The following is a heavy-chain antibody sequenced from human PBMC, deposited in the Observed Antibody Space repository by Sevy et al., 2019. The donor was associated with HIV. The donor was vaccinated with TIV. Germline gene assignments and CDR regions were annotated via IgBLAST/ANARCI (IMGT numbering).Heavy chain of an antibody. CDR3: ETFGTNFDPRFDP. V-gene: IGHV4-59*02. D-gene: IGHD2-8*01. Sequence: SETLSLKCSVSGGSVNNHYWTWIRQSPGKGLEWLGYAHYSGGPDYNPSLKSRLTISLDMSKNQFSLQLDYVTAADTAIYYCETFGTNFDPRFDPWGQGTLVTVSS. CDR1: GGSVNNHY. CDR2: AHYSGGP. J-gene: IGHJ5*02.